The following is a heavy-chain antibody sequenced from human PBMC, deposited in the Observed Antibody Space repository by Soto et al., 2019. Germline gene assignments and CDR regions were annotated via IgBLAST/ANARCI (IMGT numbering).Heavy chain of an antibody. CDR1: GDCLSSGGHY. J-gene: IGHJ4*02. CDR3: ARVDHRGYFAILTDY. V-gene: IGHV4-31*03. CDR2: IYDSVNT. D-gene: IGHD3-9*01. Sequence: SLTCTVSGDCLSSGGHYWSWIRQHPRKGLEWIGHIYDSVNTYYSPSLRSRVTISADMSKNQFSLNLRSVTAADTAVYYCARVDHRGYFAILTDYWGQGTLVTVSS.